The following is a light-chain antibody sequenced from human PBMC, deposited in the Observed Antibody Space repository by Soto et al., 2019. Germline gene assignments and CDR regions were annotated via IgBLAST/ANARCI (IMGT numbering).Light chain of an antibody. CDR2: AVD. V-gene: IGLV2-11*01. Sequence: QSVLTQPRSVSGSPGQSVTISCTGARSDVGGYRFVSWYQQHPDKAPKLRIYAVDKRPSGDPDRFPGSKFGNTACLPIAGIHDEYEGDYFCCTVAGDFTWVFGAGVNLTVL. CDR1: RSDVGGYRF. CDR3: CTVAGDFTWV. J-gene: IGLJ3*02.